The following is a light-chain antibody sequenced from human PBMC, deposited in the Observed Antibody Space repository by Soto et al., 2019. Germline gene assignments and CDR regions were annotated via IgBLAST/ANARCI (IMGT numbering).Light chain of an antibody. Sequence: QSVLTQPPSVSGAPGQRVIISCTGSTSNIGAGYDVHWYQQLPTTAPKLLIYGNSNRPSGVPDRFSGSKSGTSASLAITVLQAEDEADYYCHSYDRSLSGVYVFGTGTKVTVL. CDR2: GNS. CDR1: TSNIGAGYD. V-gene: IGLV1-40*01. J-gene: IGLJ1*01. CDR3: HSYDRSLSGVYV.